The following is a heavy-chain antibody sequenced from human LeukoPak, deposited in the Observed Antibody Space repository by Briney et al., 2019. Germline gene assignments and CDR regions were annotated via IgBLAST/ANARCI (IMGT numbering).Heavy chain of an antibody. CDR1: GFIFSRNT. D-gene: IGHD6-13*01. CDR3: AKDKRRSSWYFPHFDY. CDR2: ISSRSSYI. V-gene: IGHV3-21*04. J-gene: IGHJ4*02. Sequence: GGSLRLSCVASGFIFSRNTMNWVRQAPGKGLEWVSSISSRSSYIYYADSVRGRFTISRDNAKNSLYLQMNSLRAEDTALYYCAKDKRRSSWYFPHFDYWGQGTLVTVSS.